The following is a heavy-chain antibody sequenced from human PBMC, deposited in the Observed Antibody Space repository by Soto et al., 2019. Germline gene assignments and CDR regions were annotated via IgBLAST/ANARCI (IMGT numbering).Heavy chain of an antibody. J-gene: IGHJ3*02. CDR2: IIPIFGTA. Sequence: SVKVSCKATGGTFSRYAISWVREAPVQGLEWMGGIIPIFGTANYAQKFQGRVTITADESTSTAYMELSSLRSEDTAVYYCAINWYYYDPRPGAFDIWGQGTMVTVSS. CDR3: AINWYYYDPRPGAFDI. V-gene: IGHV1-69*01. CDR1: GGTFSRYA. D-gene: IGHD3-22*01.